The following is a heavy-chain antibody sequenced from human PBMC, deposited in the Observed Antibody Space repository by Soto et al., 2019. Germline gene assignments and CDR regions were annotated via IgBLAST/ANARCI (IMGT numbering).Heavy chain of an antibody. J-gene: IGHJ5*02. D-gene: IGHD5-12*01. V-gene: IGHV4-39*01. CDR3: ASVGGLGGYDKRYNWFDP. CDR1: GGSISSRSYY. CDR2: IYYSGST. Sequence: PSETLSLTCTVSGGSISSRSYYWGWIRQPPGKGLEWIGSIYYSGSTYYNPSPKSRVTISVDTSKNQFSLKLSSVTAADTAVYYCASVGGLGGYDKRYNWFDPWGQGTLVTVS.